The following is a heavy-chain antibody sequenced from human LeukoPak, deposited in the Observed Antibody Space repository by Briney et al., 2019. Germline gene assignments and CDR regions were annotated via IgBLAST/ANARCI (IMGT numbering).Heavy chain of an antibody. CDR1: GFSLSTSGMC. V-gene: IGHV2-70*11. J-gene: IGHJ6*02. Sequence: SGHKLVNPTQTLTLTCTFSGFSLSTSGMCVSWIRQPPGRALECYARIDWDDDKYYNTSLKTRLSISKGTSKNQVFLTMTNMDPVDTATYYCARIRSSSGWPMDVWGPGTTVTV. D-gene: IGHD5-18*01. CDR2: IDWDDDK. CDR3: ARIRSSSGWPMDV.